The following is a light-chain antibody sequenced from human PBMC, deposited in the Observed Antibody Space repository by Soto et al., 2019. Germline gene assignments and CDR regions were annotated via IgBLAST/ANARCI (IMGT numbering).Light chain of an antibody. Sequence: DIQMTQSPSTLSASVGDRVTITCRASQNINWYLAWYQQKPGKAPKLLISEAASLPRGVPSRFSGSGSGTEFTLTISSLQPDDFATYYCQQYNTYWTLGQGTKVDI. CDR2: EAA. CDR1: QNINWY. J-gene: IGKJ1*01. CDR3: QQYNTYWT. V-gene: IGKV1-5*03.